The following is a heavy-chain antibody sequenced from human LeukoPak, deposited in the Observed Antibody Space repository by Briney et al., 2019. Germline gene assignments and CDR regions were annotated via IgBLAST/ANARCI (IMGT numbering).Heavy chain of an antibody. V-gene: IGHV5-51*01. D-gene: IGHD3-16*01. J-gene: IGHJ4*02. Sequence: GESLKISCKGAGYSFTNYWIAWVRRMAGKGLEFMGMLYPGGDSDASYGPSFQGQVTISADKSITTAYLQWSSLKASDTATYYCATSTGGAYFHYWGQGTLVTVSS. CDR2: LYPGGDSDA. CDR3: ATSTGGAYFHY. CDR1: GYSFTNYW.